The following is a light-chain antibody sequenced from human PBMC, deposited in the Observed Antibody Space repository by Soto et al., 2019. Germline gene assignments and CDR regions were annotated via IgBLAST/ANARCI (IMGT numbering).Light chain of an antibody. V-gene: IGKV2-30*02. CDR3: MQGTHWPIT. CDR1: QSLVHSDGIAY. CDR2: KVS. J-gene: IGKJ5*01. Sequence: GVVTQSPLSLPVTFRQPASISCRSNQSLVHSDGIAYFSWFQQRPGRSPRRLIYKVSTRDSGVPARFSGSGSGTDFALKISRVEAEDVGVYYCMQGTHWPITFGQGTPLEIK.